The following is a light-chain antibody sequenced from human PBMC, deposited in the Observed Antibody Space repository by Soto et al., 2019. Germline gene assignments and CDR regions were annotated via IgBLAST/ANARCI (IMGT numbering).Light chain of an antibody. CDR1: QSVSIN. CDR2: GAS. V-gene: IGKV3-15*01. CDR3: QQYNNWWT. J-gene: IGKJ1*01. Sequence: EIVMTQSPATLSVSPGERATLSCRASQSVSINLAWYQKKPGQAPRLLIYGASTRATGIPARFSSSGSGTEFTLTISSLQSEDFAFYYCQQYNNWWTFGQGTRVDIK.